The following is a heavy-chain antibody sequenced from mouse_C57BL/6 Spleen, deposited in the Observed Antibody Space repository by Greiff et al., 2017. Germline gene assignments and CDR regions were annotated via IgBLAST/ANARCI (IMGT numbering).Heavy chain of an antibody. Sequence: QVHVKQSGAELVRPGASVKLSCKASGYTFTDYYINWVKQRPGQGLEWIARIYPGSGNTYYNEKFKGKATLTAEKSSSTAYMQLSSLTSEDSAVYFCARWVGQNFDVWGTGTTVTVSS. CDR3: ARWVGQNFDV. V-gene: IGHV1-76*01. CDR1: GYTFTDYY. CDR2: IYPGSGNT. J-gene: IGHJ1*03. D-gene: IGHD3-3*01.